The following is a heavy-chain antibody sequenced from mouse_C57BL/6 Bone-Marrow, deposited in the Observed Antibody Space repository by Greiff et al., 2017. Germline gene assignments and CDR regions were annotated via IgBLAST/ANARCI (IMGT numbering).Heavy chain of an antibody. CDR3: ARNEDGSSCYFDY. D-gene: IGHD1-1*01. Sequence: QVQLKQPGAELVKPGASVKMSCKASGYTFTSYWITWVKQRPGQGLEWIGEIYPGSGSTNYNEKCKSKATLTVDTSSSTAYMQLSSLTSEDSAVYYCARNEDGSSCYFDYWGRGTTLTVSS. CDR2: IYPGSGST. J-gene: IGHJ2*01. CDR1: GYTFTSYW. V-gene: IGHV1-55*01.